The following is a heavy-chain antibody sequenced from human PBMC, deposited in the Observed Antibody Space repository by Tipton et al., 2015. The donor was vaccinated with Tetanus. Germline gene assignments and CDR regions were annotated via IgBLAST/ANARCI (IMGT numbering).Heavy chain of an antibody. CDR2: ISGTGTTV. CDR3: ARDFRPIFGVAQPFDP. J-gene: IGHJ5*02. V-gene: IGHV3-48*02. Sequence: GSLRLSCEVSGFTFSSYNMNWVRQAPGKGLEWVSHISGTGTTVDYADSVKGRFTISRDNAKNSLYLQMNSLRDEDTAIYYCARDFRPIFGVAQPFDPWGQGTLVTVSS. D-gene: IGHD3-3*01. CDR1: GFTFSSYN.